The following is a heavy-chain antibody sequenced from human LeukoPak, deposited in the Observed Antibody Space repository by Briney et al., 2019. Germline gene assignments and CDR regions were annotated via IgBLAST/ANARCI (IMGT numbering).Heavy chain of an antibody. CDR2: ISYDGGNK. J-gene: IGHJ4*02. CDR1: GFTFSSYA. Sequence: GRSLRLSCVASGFTFSSYAMHWVRQAPGKGLECVAFISYDGGNKFSADSVTGRFTISRDNSNNTLYLQMNSLRPEDTAVYFCARGTEGIYSYDDYWGQGTLVTVSS. CDR3: ARGTEGIYSYDDY. D-gene: IGHD5-18*01. V-gene: IGHV3-30-3*01.